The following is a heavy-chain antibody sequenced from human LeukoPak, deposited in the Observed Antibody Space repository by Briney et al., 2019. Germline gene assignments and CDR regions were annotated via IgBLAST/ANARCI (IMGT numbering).Heavy chain of an antibody. CDR3: ARDRSNWFDP. V-gene: IGHV3-66*01. CDR1: GFTVSSKY. Sequence: PGGSLTLSCAASGFTVSSKYMSWVRQAPGKGLEWVSVIYSGGSTYYADSVKGRFTISRDNSKNTVYLQMNSLRAEDTAVYYCARDRSNWFDPWGQGTLVTVSS. J-gene: IGHJ5*02. CDR2: IYSGGST.